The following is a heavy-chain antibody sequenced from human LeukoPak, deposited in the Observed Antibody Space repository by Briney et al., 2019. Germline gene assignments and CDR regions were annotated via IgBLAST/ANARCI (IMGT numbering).Heavy chain of an antibody. J-gene: IGHJ1*01. CDR3: ARARRRVATGYFQH. V-gene: IGHV4-59*01. Sequence: SETLSLTCTVSGGSISSYCWSWIRQPPGKGLEWFGYIYYSGSTNYNPSLKSRVTISVDTSKNQFSLKLSSVTAADTAVYYCARARRRVATGYFQHWGQGTLVTVSS. CDR1: GGSISSYC. CDR2: IYYSGST. D-gene: IGHD5-12*01.